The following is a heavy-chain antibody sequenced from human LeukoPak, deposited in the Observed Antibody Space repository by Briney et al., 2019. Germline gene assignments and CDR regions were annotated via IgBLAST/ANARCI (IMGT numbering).Heavy chain of an antibody. CDR1: GGTLSSYA. V-gene: IGHV1-69*01. Sequence: SVKVSCKASGGTLSSYAISWVRQAPGQGLERMGGIIPIFGTANYAQKFQGRVTITADESTSTAYMELSSLRSEDTDVYYCARGGGFGELLFHWGQGTLVTVSS. J-gene: IGHJ4*02. CDR2: IIPIFGTA. D-gene: IGHD3-10*01. CDR3: ARGGGFGELLFH.